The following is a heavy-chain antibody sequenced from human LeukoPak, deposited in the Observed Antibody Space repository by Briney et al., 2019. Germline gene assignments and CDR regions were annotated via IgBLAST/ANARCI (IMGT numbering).Heavy chain of an antibody. V-gene: IGHV3-23*01. CDR2: ISGSGGST. CDR3: AKGEEYCSSTSCQEDYFDY. CDR1: GFTFSSYA. Sequence: TGGSLRLSCAASGFTFSSYAMSWVRQAPGKGLEWVSAISGSGGSTYYADSVKGRFTISRDNSKNTLYLQMNSLRAEDTAVYYCAKGEEYCSSTSCQEDYFDYWGQGTLVTVSS. J-gene: IGHJ4*02. D-gene: IGHD2-2*01.